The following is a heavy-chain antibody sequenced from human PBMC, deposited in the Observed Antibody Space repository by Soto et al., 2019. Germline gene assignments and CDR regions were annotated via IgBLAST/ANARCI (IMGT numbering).Heavy chain of an antibody. V-gene: IGHV4-34*01. Sequence: QVQLQQWGAGLLKPSETLSLTCAVYGGSFSGYYWSWIRQPPGKGLEWIGEINHSGSTNYNPSLKGRVTISVDTSKNQFSLKLSSVTAADTAVYYCARATGTTGLDYWGQGTLVTVSS. J-gene: IGHJ4*02. D-gene: IGHD1-1*01. CDR2: INHSGST. CDR1: GGSFSGYY. CDR3: ARATGTTGLDY.